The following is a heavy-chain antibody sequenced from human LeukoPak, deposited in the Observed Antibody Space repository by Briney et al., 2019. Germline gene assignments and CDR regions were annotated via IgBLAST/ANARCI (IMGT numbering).Heavy chain of an antibody. CDR2: IIPIFGTA. CDR3: ARDQFPVRFGELGFWFDP. Sequence: GASVKVSCKASGGTFSSYAISWVRQAPGQGLEWMGGIIPIFGTANYAQKFQGRVTITADESTSTAYMELSSLRSEDTAVYYCARDQFPVRFGELGFWFDPWGQGTLVTVSS. CDR1: GGTFSSYA. J-gene: IGHJ5*02. D-gene: IGHD3-10*01. V-gene: IGHV1-69*13.